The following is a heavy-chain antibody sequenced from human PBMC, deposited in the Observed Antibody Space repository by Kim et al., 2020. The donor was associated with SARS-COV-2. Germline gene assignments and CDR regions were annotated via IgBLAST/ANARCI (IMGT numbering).Heavy chain of an antibody. D-gene: IGHD2-15*01. CDR3: ARGGYGGNLPFDY. CDR2: IYYSGST. V-gene: IGHV4-59*01. CDR1: GGSISSYY. Sequence: SETLSLTCTVSGGSISSYYWSWIRQPPGKGLEWIGYIYYSGSTNYNPSLKSRVTISVDTSKNQFSLKLSSVTAADTAVYYCARGGYGGNLPFDYWGQGTLVTVSS. J-gene: IGHJ4*02.